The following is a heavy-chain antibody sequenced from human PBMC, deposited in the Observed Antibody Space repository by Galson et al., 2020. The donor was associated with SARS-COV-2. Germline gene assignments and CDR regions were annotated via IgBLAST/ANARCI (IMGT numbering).Heavy chain of an antibody. CDR3: ARDPKYYDILTGYYSAWDVYYYGMDV. V-gene: IGHV3-30*03. CDR1: GFTFSSYG. J-gene: IGHJ6*02. D-gene: IGHD3-9*01. Sequence: GESLKISCAASGFTFSSYGMHWVRQAPGKGLEWVAVISYDGSNKYYADSVKGLFTISRDNSKNTLYLQMNSLRAEDTAVYYCARDPKYYDILTGYYSAWDVYYYGMDVWGQGTTVTVSS. CDR2: ISYDGSNK.